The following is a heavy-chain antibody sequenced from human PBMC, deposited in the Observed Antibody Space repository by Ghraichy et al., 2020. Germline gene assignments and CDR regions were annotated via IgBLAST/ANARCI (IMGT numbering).Heavy chain of an antibody. V-gene: IGHV1-2*02. CDR2: INPNSGGT. J-gene: IGHJ3*02. Sequence: ASMKVSCKASGYTFTGYYMHWVRQAPGQGLEWMGWINPNSGGTNYAQKFQGRVTMTRDTSISTAYMELSRLRSDDTAVYYCAREWELLGSDAFDIWGQGTMVTVSS. CDR3: AREWELLGSDAFDI. CDR1: GYTFTGYY. D-gene: IGHD1-26*01.